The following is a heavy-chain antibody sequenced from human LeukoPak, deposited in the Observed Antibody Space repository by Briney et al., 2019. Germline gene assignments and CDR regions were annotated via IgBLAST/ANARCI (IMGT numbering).Heavy chain of an antibody. Sequence: PSETLSLTCTVSGGSVNGYYWNWIRQAPGKGLEWIGFIHYSGLTVYSPSLQSRVSMSVGTSRNQFSLDLSSVTAADTALYYCARDPPEDEWNSLDSWGQGILVTVSS. CDR2: IHYSGLT. CDR3: ARDPPEDEWNSLDS. V-gene: IGHV4-59*02. D-gene: IGHD1-7*01. J-gene: IGHJ4*02. CDR1: GGSVNGYY.